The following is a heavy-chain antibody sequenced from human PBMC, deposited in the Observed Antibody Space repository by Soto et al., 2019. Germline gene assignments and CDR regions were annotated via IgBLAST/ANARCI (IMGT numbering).Heavy chain of an antibody. CDR2: IIPIFGTA. Sequence: QVQLVQSGAEVKKPGSSVKVSCTAPGGTFSSYAISWVRQAPGQRLEWMGGIIPIFGTANYAQKFQGRVTITADESTSTGYMELSSLRSEDTAVYYCARSQGGSTSLDIYYYYYYGMDVWGQGTTVTVSS. V-gene: IGHV1-69*01. J-gene: IGHJ6*02. D-gene: IGHD2-2*01. CDR1: GGTFSSYA. CDR3: ARSQGGSTSLDIYYYYYYGMDV.